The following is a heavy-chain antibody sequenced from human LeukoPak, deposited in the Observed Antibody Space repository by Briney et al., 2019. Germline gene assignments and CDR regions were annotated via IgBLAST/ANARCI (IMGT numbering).Heavy chain of an antibody. J-gene: IGHJ3*02. V-gene: IGHV3-72*01. Sequence: GGSLRLSCAASGFTFRDHYMDWVRQAPGKGLEWVGRTRNKANSYTTEYAASVKGRFTISRDDSKNSLYLQMNSLKTEDTAVYYCARSGVGATDAFDIWGQGTMVTVSS. CDR1: GFTFRDHY. CDR2: TRNKANSYTT. CDR3: ARSGVGATDAFDI. D-gene: IGHD1-26*01.